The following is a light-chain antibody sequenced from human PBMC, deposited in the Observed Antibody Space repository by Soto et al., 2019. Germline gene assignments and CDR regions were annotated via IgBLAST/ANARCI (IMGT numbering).Light chain of an antibody. CDR1: QSLSSNY. CDR2: GSS. V-gene: IGKV3-20*01. CDR3: QQCAGSPFT. Sequence: EIVLTQSPGTLSLSPGERATLSCRASQSLSSNYLAWYQQKPGQAPRLLIFGSSNRATGIPDRFRGSGSGTDFTLTISRLEPEDFAVYYCQQCAGSPFTFGPGTKVDIK. J-gene: IGKJ3*01.